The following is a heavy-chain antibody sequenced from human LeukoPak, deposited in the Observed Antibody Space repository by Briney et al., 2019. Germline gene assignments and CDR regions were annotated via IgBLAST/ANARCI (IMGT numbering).Heavy chain of an antibody. V-gene: IGHV1-69*04. CDR2: IIPILGIA. CDR3: AIYCSGGSCEDNWFDP. D-gene: IGHD2-15*01. J-gene: IGHJ5*02. CDR1: GGTFSSYA. Sequence: GASVKVSCKASGGTFSSYAISWVRQAPGQGLEWMGRIIPILGIANCAQKFQGRVTITADKSTSTAYMELSSLRSEDTAVYYCAIYCSGGSCEDNWFDPWGQGTLVTVSS.